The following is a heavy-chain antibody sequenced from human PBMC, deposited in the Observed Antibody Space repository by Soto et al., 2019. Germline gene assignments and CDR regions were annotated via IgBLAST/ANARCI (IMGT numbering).Heavy chain of an antibody. CDR1: CGSFSGYY. D-gene: IGHD2-2*01. Sequence: ASETLSLTCAVYCGSFSGYYWSWIRQPPGKGLEWIGEINHSGSTNYNPSLKSRVTISVDTSKNQFSLKLSSVTAADTAVYYCARGRYCSSTSCNLFRRWLVEGWFDPWGQGTLVTVSS. CDR3: ARGRYCSSTSCNLFRRWLVEGWFDP. V-gene: IGHV4-34*01. CDR2: INHSGST. J-gene: IGHJ5*02.